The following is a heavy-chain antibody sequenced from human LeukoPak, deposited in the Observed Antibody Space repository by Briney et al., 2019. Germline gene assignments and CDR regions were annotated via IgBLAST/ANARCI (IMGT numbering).Heavy chain of an antibody. J-gene: IGHJ4*02. CDR1: GFPFDDYG. CDR3: ASAGLTYGSGSYFVY. V-gene: IGHV3-20*04. D-gene: IGHD3-10*01. CDR2: INWNGGST. Sequence: TGGTLRLSCAASGFPFDDYGMTWVRHAPGKGLEWVSGINWNGGSTGYAHSVKGRFTISRDNAKNSLYLQMNSLRAEDTAWYYCASAGLTYGSGSYFVYWGQGTLVTVSS.